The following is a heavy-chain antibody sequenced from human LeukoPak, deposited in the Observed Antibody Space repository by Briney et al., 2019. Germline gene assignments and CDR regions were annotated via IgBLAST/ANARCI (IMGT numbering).Heavy chain of an antibody. Sequence: GGSLRLSCAASGFTFSDYYMSWIRQAPGKGLEWVSAISGSGGSTYYADSVKGRFTISRDNSKNTLYLQMNSLRAEDTAVYYCAKDILMIVVVRSAFDIWGQGTMVTVSS. V-gene: IGHV3-23*01. CDR1: GFTFSDYY. J-gene: IGHJ3*02. D-gene: IGHD3-22*01. CDR2: ISGSGGST. CDR3: AKDILMIVVVRSAFDI.